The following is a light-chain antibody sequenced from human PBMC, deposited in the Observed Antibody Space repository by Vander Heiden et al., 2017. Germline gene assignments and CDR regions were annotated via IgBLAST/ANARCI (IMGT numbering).Light chain of an antibody. Sequence: QSGLTQPPSASGTPGQGVTIPCSGSSSNIGSNSVTWYQQLPGSAPKLLIYTTHQQPSGVPERFSGSKSGTSASLAISGLQSEDEADYYCAAWDDSLNGVVFGGGTRLTVL. J-gene: IGLJ2*01. CDR3: AAWDDSLNGVV. CDR1: SSNIGSNS. V-gene: IGLV1-44*01. CDR2: TTH.